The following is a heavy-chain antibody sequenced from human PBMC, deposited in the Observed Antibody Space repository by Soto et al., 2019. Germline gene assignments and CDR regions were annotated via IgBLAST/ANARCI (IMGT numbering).Heavy chain of an antibody. D-gene: IGHD6-25*01. Sequence: QVQLVQSGTEVKKSGASVNVSRKAFGYTFTSYGFSWVRQVPGQGLEWLGWISAFNGDTHYSQTMKGSLTVTTDTATTSVHMELTSLTPADTAVYYCTREAGWQRMVPYDWGQGTLVTVS. CDR1: GYTFTSYG. V-gene: IGHV1-18*01. J-gene: IGHJ1*01. CDR3: TREAGWQRMVPYD. CDR2: ISAFNGDT.